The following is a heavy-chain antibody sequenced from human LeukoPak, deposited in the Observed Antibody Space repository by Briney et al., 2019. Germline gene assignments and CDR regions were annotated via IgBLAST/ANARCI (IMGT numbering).Heavy chain of an antibody. CDR2: INPSGGST. J-gene: IGHJ4*02. Sequence: ASVKVSCKASGYTFTSYYMHWVRQAPGQGLEWMGIINPSGGSTSYAQKFQGRVTMTRDTSTSTVYMELSSLRSEDTAVFYWARSRAVANDYWGQGTLVTVSS. CDR3: ARSRAVANDY. CDR1: GYTFTSYY. D-gene: IGHD6-19*01. V-gene: IGHV1-46*01.